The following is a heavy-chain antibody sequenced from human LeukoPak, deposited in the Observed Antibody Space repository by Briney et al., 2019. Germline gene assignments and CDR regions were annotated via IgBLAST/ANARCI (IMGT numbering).Heavy chain of an antibody. CDR2: ISYDGSNK. CDR3: AKGTVTTSAGWYFDL. CDR1: GFTFSSYA. Sequence: PGRSLRLSCAASGFTFSSYAMHWVRQAPGKGLEWVAVISYDGSNKYYADSVKGRFTISRDNSKNTLYLQMNSLRAEDTAVYYCAKGTVTTSAGWYFDLWGRGTLVTVSS. D-gene: IGHD4-17*01. V-gene: IGHV3-30*04. J-gene: IGHJ2*01.